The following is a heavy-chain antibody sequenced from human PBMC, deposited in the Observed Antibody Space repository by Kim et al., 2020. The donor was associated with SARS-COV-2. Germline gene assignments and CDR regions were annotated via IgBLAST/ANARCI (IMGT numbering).Heavy chain of an antibody. J-gene: IGHJ5*02. CDR2: INHSGST. Sequence: SETLSLTCAVYGGSFSGYYWSWIRQPPGKGMEWIGEINHSGSTNYNPSLKSRVTISVDTSKNQFSLKLSSVTAADTAVYYCARGGHSSNWYGSRNWFDPWGQGTLVTVSS. CDR3: ARGGHSSNWYGSRNWFDP. CDR1: GGSFSGYY. V-gene: IGHV4-34*01. D-gene: IGHD6-13*01.